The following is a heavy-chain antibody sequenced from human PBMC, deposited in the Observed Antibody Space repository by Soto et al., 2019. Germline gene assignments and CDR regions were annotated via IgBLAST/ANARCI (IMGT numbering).Heavy chain of an antibody. Sequence: EVQLMESGGGLVQPGGSLRLSCAASGYTVSSNYMSWVRQAPGKGLEWVSVIYSGGSTYYADSVKGRFTISRDNSKNTLYLQMNSLRAEDTAVYYCARELGGSGYYTGFDSWGLGTLVTVSS. CDR3: ARELGGSGYYTGFDS. V-gene: IGHV3-66*01. D-gene: IGHD3-3*01. CDR1: GYTVSSNY. CDR2: IYSGGST. J-gene: IGHJ4*02.